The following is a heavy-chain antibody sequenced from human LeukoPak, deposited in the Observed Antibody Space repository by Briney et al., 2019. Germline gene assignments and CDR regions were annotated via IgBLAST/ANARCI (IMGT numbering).Heavy chain of an antibody. CDR1: GGSISSYY. V-gene: IGHV4-4*07. CDR2: IYTSGST. D-gene: IGHD4-11*01. J-gene: IGHJ5*02. CDR3: ARTTVTTGGNWFDP. Sequence: SETLSLTCTVSGGSISSYYWSWIRQPAGKGLEWIGRIYTSGSTNYNPSLKSRVTMSVDTSKNQFSLKLSSVTAADTAVYYCARTTVTTGGNWFDPWGQGTLVTVSS.